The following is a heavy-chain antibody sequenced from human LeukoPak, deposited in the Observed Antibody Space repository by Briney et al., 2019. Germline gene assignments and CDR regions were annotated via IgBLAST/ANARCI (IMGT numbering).Heavy chain of an antibody. J-gene: IGHJ4*02. CDR3: ARGDPYYHDSSGYYFGF. Sequence: SETLSLTCAVYGGSFSGYYWSWIRQPPGKGLEWIGYIYYSGSTNYNPSLKSRVTISVDTSKNQFSLKLSSVTAADTAVYYCARGDPYYHDSSGYYFGFWGQGTLVTVSS. D-gene: IGHD3-22*01. CDR1: GGSFSGYY. V-gene: IGHV4-59*01. CDR2: IYYSGST.